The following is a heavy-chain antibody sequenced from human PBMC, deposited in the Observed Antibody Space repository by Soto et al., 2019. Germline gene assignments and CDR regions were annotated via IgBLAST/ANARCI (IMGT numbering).Heavy chain of an antibody. J-gene: IGHJ6*03. Sequence: QVHLVQSGGEVKKSGASVKVSCKTSGYPFISYGITWVRQAPGQGLEWMGWINAYNDNTTYAQKFQGRGTMTTDTSTTRAYVELRSLRSDDTAVYYCVFLEWSDYYNYYMDVWGKGTTVTVSS. CDR1: GYPFISYG. CDR3: VFLEWSDYYNYYMDV. CDR2: INAYNDNT. V-gene: IGHV1-18*01. D-gene: IGHD3-3*01.